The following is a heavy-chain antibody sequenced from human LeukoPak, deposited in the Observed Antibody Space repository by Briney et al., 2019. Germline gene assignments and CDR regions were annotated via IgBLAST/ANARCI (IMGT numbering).Heavy chain of an antibody. CDR1: GDSIINAGNY. Sequence: PSETLSLTCIVSGDSIINAGNYWTWIRQHPGKGLEWIGYIYYSGNTYYNPSLKSRVIMSIDTSKNHFSLTLKSLTAADTAMYYCAREKGNDALDIWGQGTMVTVSS. CDR2: IYYSGNT. J-gene: IGHJ3*02. V-gene: IGHV4-31*03. CDR3: AREKGNDALDI.